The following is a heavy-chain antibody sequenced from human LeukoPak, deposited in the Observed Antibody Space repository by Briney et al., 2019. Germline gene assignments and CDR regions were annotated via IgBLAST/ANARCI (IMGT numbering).Heavy chain of an antibody. J-gene: IGHJ4*02. V-gene: IGHV1-18*01. CDR1: GYTFTNYG. CDR2: INIYNDNT. D-gene: IGHD6-13*01. Sequence: GASVKVSCKVSGYTFTNYGLSWVRQAPGQGLEWMGWINIYNDNTNYAQKLQGRVTMTTDTSTSTAYMELRSLTSDDTAMYYCARTTGYGSSWHSYWGQGTLVTVSS. CDR3: ARTTGYGSSWHSY.